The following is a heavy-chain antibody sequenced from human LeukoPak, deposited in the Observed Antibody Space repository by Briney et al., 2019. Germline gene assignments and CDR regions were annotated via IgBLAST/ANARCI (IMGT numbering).Heavy chain of an antibody. CDR2: ISSSGSTI. Sequence: PGGSLRLSCAASGFTFSDYYMGWIRQAPGKGLEWVSYISSSGSTIYYADSVKGRFTISRDNAKNSLYLQMNSLRAEDTAVYYCARDGVVPAAYAGGFDYWGQGTLVTVSS. CDR1: GFTFSDYY. CDR3: ARDGVVPAAYAGGFDY. J-gene: IGHJ4*02. D-gene: IGHD2-2*01. V-gene: IGHV3-11*01.